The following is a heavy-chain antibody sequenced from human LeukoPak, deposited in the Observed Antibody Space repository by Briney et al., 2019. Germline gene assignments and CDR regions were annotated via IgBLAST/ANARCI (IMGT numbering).Heavy chain of an antibody. V-gene: IGHV3-30*04. CDR2: MSYDGTNK. CDR1: GFTFDIYA. CDR3: VRDQVQHCSSGNCYVIDN. J-gene: IGHJ4*02. D-gene: IGHD2-15*01. Sequence: GGSLRLSCAASGFTFDIYAMHWVRQAPGKGLAWVAVMSYDGTNKYYADSVQGRFTISRDNSQNTVYLQMSSLRLGDTAVYYCVRDQVQHCSSGNCYVIDNWGPGTLVAVSS.